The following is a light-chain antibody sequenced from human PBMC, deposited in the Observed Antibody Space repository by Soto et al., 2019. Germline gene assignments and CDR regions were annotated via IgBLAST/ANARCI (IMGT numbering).Light chain of an antibody. CDR2: DAS. Sequence: FTQAPGTPTLSPRESATLSCRPSQSVSSSYVAWYQHRPGLAPRLLIYDASSRATGIPDRFSGSRSGTDFTLTIRRLEPEDAAVYYSQQYGSSPPTFGQGTKVDIK. CDR3: QQYGSSPPT. CDR1: QSVSSSY. V-gene: IGKV3D-20*01. J-gene: IGKJ1*01.